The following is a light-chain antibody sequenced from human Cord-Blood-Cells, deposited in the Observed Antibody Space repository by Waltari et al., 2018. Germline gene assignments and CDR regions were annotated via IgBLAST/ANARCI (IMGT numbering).Light chain of an antibody. J-gene: IGKJ1*01. CDR3: QQYGSSPPWT. CDR1: QSVSSSY. CDR2: GAS. Sequence: ELVLTQSQGTLSLSPGERATLSCRASQSVSSSYLAWYQQKPGQAPRLLIYGASSRATGIPDGFRGIGSGTDFTLTISRLEPEDFGVYYCQQYGSSPPWTFGQGTKVEIK. V-gene: IGKV3-20*01.